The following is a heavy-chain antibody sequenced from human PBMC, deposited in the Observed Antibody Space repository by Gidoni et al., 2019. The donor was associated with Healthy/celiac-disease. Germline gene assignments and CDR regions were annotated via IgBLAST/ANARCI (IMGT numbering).Heavy chain of an antibody. CDR2: IYTSGGT. CDR1: GGSISSGSYY. J-gene: IGHJ5*02. Sequence: QVQLQESGPGLVKPSQTLSLTCTVSGGSISSGSYYWTWIRQPAGKELEWIGRIYTSGGTNYNPSLKSRVTISIDTSKNLFSLKLSSVTATDTAVYYCARGRGFYNWFDLWGQGTLVTVSS. CDR3: ARGRGFYNWFDL. D-gene: IGHD3-10*01. V-gene: IGHV4-61*02.